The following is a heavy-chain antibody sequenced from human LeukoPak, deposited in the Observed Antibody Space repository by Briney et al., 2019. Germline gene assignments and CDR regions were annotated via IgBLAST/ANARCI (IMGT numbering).Heavy chain of an antibody. CDR1: GGSISSGNYY. J-gene: IGHJ2*01. CDR3: ARRQNLIDGSTAHWSFDL. D-gene: IGHD5-24*01. CDR2: IYTSGST. Sequence: PSQTLSLTCTVSGGSISSGNYYWSWIRQPAGKGLEWIGRIYTSGSTNYNPSLKSRVTISVDTSKNQFSLKLTSVTAADTAMYYCARRQNLIDGSTAHWSFDLWGRGTLVTVSS. V-gene: IGHV4-61*02.